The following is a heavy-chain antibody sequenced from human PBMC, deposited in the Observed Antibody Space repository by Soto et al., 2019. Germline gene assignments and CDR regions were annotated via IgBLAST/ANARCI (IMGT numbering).Heavy chain of an antibody. CDR2: IRSKAYGGTT. CDR3: TRSSRLYCSSTSCYIYYYYMDV. V-gene: IGHV3-49*03. CDR1: GFTFGDYA. D-gene: IGHD2-2*02. Sequence: GGSLRLSCTASGFTFGDYAMSWFRQAPGKGLEWVGFIRSKAYGGTTEYAASVKGRFTISRDDSKSIAYLQMNSLKTEDTAVYYCTRSSRLYCSSTSCYIYYYYMDVWGKGTTVTVSS. J-gene: IGHJ6*03.